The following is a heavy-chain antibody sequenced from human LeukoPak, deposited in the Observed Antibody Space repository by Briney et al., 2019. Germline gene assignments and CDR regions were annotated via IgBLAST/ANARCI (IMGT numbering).Heavy chain of an antibody. V-gene: IGHV4-34*01. Sequence: SETLSLTCAVYGGSFSGYYWSWIRQPPGKGPEWIGEINHSGSTNYNPSLKSRVTISVDTSKNQFSLKLSSVTAADTAVYYCARTSTAYSSSWYSAFDYWGQGTLVTVSS. CDR2: INHSGST. J-gene: IGHJ4*02. CDR3: ARTSTAYSSSWYSAFDY. CDR1: GGSFSGYY. D-gene: IGHD6-13*01.